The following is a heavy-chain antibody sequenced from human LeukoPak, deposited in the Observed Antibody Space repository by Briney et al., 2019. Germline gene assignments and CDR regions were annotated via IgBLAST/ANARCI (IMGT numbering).Heavy chain of an antibody. J-gene: IGHJ5*02. CDR2: INPSGGST. Sequence: ASVKVSCKASGYTFTSYGISWVRQAPGQGLEWMGIINPSGGSTSYAQKFQGRVTMTRDMSTSTVYMELSSLRSEDTAVYYCARGGVLDDFWSGYLSWGQGTLVTVSS. D-gene: IGHD3-3*01. V-gene: IGHV1-46*01. CDR3: ARGGVLDDFWSGYLS. CDR1: GYTFTSYG.